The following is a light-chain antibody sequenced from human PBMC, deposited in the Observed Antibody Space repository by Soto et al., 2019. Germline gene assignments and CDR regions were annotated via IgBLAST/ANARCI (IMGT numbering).Light chain of an antibody. Sequence: QSVLTQSPSASGTPGQRFTVCCSGSTSNIGSKTVNWYRQLPGTAPKLLIYSNDQRPSGVPDRFSGSKSGTSASLAISGLQSEDEADYYCAAWDASLNGYVFGTGTKVTV. V-gene: IGLV1-44*01. CDR2: SND. J-gene: IGLJ1*01. CDR1: TSNIGSKT. CDR3: AAWDASLNGYV.